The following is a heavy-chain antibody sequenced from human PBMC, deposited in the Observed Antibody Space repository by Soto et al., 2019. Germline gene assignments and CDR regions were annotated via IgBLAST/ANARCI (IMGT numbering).Heavy chain of an antibody. V-gene: IGHV3-74*01. CDR3: ARVKGVVGATRGVAPVFRY. J-gene: IGHJ4*02. D-gene: IGHD1-26*01. Sequence: GGSLRLSCAASGFTFSSYWMHWVRQAPGKGLVWVSRINSDGSSTSYADSVKGRFTISRDNAKNTLYLQMNSLRAEDTAVYYCARVKGVVGATRGVAPVFRYWGQGTLVTVSS. CDR2: INSDGSST. CDR1: GFTFSSYW.